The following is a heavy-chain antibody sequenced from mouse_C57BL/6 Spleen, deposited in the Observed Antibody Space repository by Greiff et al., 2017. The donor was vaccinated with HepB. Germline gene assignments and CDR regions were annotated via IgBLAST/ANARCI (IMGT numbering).Heavy chain of an antibody. J-gene: IGHJ3*01. D-gene: IGHD1-1*01. CDR2: ISDGGSYT. V-gene: IGHV5-4*01. CDR1: GFTFSSYA. CDR3: AREYYGSSYGFAY. Sequence: EVQRVESGGGLVKPGGSLKLSCAASGFTFSSYAMSWVRQTPEKRLEWVATISDGGSYTYYPDNVKGRFTISRDNAKNNLYLQMSHLKSEDTAMYYCAREYYGSSYGFAYWGQGTLVTVSA.